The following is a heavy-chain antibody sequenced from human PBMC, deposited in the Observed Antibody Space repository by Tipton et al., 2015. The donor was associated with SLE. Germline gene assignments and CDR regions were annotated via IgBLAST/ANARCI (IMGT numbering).Heavy chain of an antibody. Sequence: RSLRLSCAASGFTFSSYEMNWVRQAPGKGLEWVAVISYDGSNKYYADSVKGRFTISRDNSKNTLYLQMNSLRAEDTAVYYCARGRYFDFGSWGQGTLVTVSS. CDR1: GFTFSSYE. J-gene: IGHJ4*02. D-gene: IGHD3-9*01. V-gene: IGHV3-30*04. CDR2: ISYDGSNK. CDR3: ARGRYFDFGS.